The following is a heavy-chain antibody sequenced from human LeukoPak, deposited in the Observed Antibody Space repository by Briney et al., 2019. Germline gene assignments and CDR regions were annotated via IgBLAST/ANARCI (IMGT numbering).Heavy chain of an antibody. J-gene: IGHJ4*02. D-gene: IGHD4-23*01. CDR3: AKNGGNSPYYFDY. Sequence: GGSLRLSCEASGFTFSRFGMHWVRQAPGKGLEWVAVIWYDGSNQDYADSVKGRFTISRDNSKNTLYLQVSSLRAEDTAVYYCAKNGGNSPYYFDYWGQGTLVTVSS. V-gene: IGHV3-30*02. CDR2: IWYDGSNQ. CDR1: GFTFSRFG.